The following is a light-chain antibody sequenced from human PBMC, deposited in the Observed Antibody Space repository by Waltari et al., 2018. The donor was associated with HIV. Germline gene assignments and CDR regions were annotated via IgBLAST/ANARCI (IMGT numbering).Light chain of an antibody. J-gene: IGLJ1*01. CDR2: SND. Sequence: QSVLTQPPSASGTPGQRVSISCSGTNSNIGSNTVKWYQQVPGSAPKVGMYSNDRRPLWVPDRFSGSKSGTSASLAISGVQSGDEADYYCASWDDSLKAYIFGTGTKVTVL. V-gene: IGLV1-44*01. CDR3: ASWDDSLKAYI. CDR1: NSNIGSNT.